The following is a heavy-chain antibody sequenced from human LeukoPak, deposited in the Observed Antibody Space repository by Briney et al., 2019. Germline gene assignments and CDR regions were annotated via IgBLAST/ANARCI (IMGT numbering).Heavy chain of an antibody. J-gene: IGHJ4*02. V-gene: IGHV3-48*03. D-gene: IGHD6-13*01. CDR1: GFTFSSYE. CDR2: ISGFGDTI. CDR3: ASLYSSSWYGGGY. Sequence: GGSLRLSCEVSGFTFSSYEMNWVRQAPGKGLEWVSYISGFGDTIYYADSVKGRFTISRDDAKKSLYLQMNSLRAEDTAVYYCASLYSSSWYGGGYWGQGTLVTVSS.